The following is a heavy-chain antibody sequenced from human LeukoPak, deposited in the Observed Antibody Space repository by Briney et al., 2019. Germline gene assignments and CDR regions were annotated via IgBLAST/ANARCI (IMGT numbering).Heavy chain of an antibody. Sequence: GGSLRLSCAASGFTFSSYWMSWVRQAPGKGLEWVANIKQDGSEKYYVNSVRGRFTISRDNAKNSLYLQMNSLRAEDTAVYYCASAYYDFWSGYYPFDYWGQGTLVTVSS. CDR3: ASAYYDFWSGYYPFDY. D-gene: IGHD3-3*01. CDR2: IKQDGSEK. CDR1: GFTFSSYW. J-gene: IGHJ4*02. V-gene: IGHV3-7*01.